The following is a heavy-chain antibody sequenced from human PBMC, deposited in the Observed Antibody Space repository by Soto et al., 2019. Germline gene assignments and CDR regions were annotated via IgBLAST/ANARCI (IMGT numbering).Heavy chain of an antibody. Sequence: EVQLVESGGGLVQPGRSLRVSCAASGFTFDDFAMHWVRQVPGKGLDWVSGIDWHSGSVAYADSVQGRFIISRDNAKNSLYLQINSLRAEDTALYFCAKYLRATILRSFEYCGQGTLFTVAS. J-gene: IGHJ4*02. V-gene: IGHV3-9*01. CDR2: IDWHSGSV. D-gene: IGHD5-12*01. CDR3: AKYLRATILRSFEY. CDR1: GFTFDDFA.